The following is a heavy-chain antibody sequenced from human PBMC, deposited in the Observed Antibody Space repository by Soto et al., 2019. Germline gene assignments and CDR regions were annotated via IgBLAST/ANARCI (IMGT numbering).Heavy chain of an antibody. V-gene: IGHV3-53*01. D-gene: IGHD6-13*01. Sequence: EVQLVESGGGLIQPGGSLRLSCAAFGFTVSSTYMTWVRQAPGKGLGCVSVIYGGLTTSYADSVKGRFTISRDNSKNTLFLQMNSLRAEDTAVYYCARDRIEAAGTPRFNYYYGMDVWGQGTTVTVSS. CDR2: IYGGLTT. CDR1: GFTVSSTY. J-gene: IGHJ6*02. CDR3: ARDRIEAAGTPRFNYYYGMDV.